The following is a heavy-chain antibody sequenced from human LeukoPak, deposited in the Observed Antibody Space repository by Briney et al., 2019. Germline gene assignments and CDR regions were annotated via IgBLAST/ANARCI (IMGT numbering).Heavy chain of an antibody. Sequence: SVKVSCKASGGTFSSYAISWVRQAPGQGLEWMGRIIPILGIANYAQKFQGRVTITADKSTSTAYMELSSLRSEDTAVYYCARKGFRSFSSNAFDIWGQGTMVTVSS. CDR1: GGTFSSYA. J-gene: IGHJ3*02. D-gene: IGHD6-13*01. CDR3: ARKGFRSFSSNAFDI. CDR2: IIPILGIA. V-gene: IGHV1-69*04.